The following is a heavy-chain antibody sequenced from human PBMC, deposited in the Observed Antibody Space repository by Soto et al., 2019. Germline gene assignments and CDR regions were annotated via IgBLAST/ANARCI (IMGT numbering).Heavy chain of an antibody. CDR1: GGSISSGVYY. D-gene: IGHD3-10*01. CDR3: ARVFGFGGMDV. V-gene: IGHV4-31*03. CDR2: IYYSGST. J-gene: IGHJ6*01. Sequence: QVQLQESGPGLVKPSQTLSLTCTVSGGSISSGVYYWSWIRQHPGKVLEWIGYIYYSGSTYYNPSLMSRVTISVDTSKNQFSLKRSSVTAADTAVYYCARVFGFGGMDVWGQGTTVTVSS.